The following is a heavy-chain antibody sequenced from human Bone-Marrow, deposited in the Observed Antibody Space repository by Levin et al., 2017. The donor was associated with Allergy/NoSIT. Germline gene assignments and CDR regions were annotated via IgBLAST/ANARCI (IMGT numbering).Heavy chain of an antibody. CDR1: GGSIGGFY. J-gene: IGHJ4*02. Sequence: SETLSLTCTVSGGSIGGFYWSWTRQPPGKGLEYIGYIYYSGSTNYNPSLKSRVTMSVDTSKNQFSLKLSSVTAADTAVYYCARGNVDSSGWSPFYYFDYWGQGALVTVSS. D-gene: IGHD6-19*01. CDR2: IYYSGST. V-gene: IGHV4-59*01. CDR3: ARGNVDSSGWSPFYYFDY.